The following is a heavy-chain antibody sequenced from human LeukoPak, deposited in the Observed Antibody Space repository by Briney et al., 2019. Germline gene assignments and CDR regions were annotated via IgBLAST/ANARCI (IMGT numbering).Heavy chain of an antibody. V-gene: IGHV1-18*01. J-gene: IGHJ4*02. CDR2: ISAYNGNT. Sequence: ASDKVSCKTSRCTFTRYQNSWLRQAPGQRLEWMGWISAYNGNTHYAQNLQDTVTMTTDPSTSTAYMELRSLRSDDTAVYYCARDSASSGYGNFDYWGQGTLVTVSS. D-gene: IGHD6-13*01. CDR3: ARDSASSGYGNFDY. CDR1: RCTFTRYQ.